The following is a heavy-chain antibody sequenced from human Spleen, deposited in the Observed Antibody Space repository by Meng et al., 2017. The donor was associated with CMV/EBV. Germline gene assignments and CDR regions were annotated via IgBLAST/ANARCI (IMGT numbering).Heavy chain of an antibody. CDR3: ARDRGSSGGCDF. CDR1: GGSINSGDYY. V-gene: IGHV4-30-4*08. D-gene: IGHD6-25*01. Sequence: VLLQESGPGLVKPSETLSLTCTVSGGSINSGDYYWSWIRQPPGKGLEWIGYISYNGNSYYNSSLKSRVTISADTSKNQFSLNLGSVTAADTAVYYCARDRGSSGGCDFWGQGTLVTVSS. CDR2: ISYNGNS. J-gene: IGHJ4*02.